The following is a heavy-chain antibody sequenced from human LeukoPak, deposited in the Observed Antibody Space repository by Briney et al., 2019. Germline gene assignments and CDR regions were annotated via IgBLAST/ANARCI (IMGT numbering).Heavy chain of an antibody. CDR1: GYTFTGYY. Sequence: GASVKVSCKASGYTFTGYYMHWVRQAPGQGLEWMGWINPNSGGTNYAQKFQGRVTMTRDTSISTAYMELSRLRSDDTAVYYCARYRRSRAVAGTGVWLDWFDPWGQGTLVTVSS. D-gene: IGHD6-19*01. J-gene: IGHJ5*02. CDR2: INPNSGGT. CDR3: ARYRRSRAVAGTGVWLDWFDP. V-gene: IGHV1-2*02.